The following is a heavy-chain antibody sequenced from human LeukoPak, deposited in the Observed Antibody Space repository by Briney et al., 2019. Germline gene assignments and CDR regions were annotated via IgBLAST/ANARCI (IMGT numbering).Heavy chain of an antibody. CDR2: INDRGRI. D-gene: IGHD1-7*01. CDR1: GGSFSNYY. CDR3: ARRWNYGRNYYIDV. Sequence: SETLSLTCAVYGGSFSNYYWSWIRQPPGKGLEWTGEINDRGRINYNPSLMSRVTVSVDTSKNQFSLRLTSVTATDTAVYYCARRWNYGRNYYIDVWGNGATVSVSS. J-gene: IGHJ6*03. V-gene: IGHV4-34*01.